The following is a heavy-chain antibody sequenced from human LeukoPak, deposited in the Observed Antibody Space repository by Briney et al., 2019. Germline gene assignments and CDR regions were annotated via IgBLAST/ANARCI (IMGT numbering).Heavy chain of an antibody. Sequence: GGSLRLSCAASGFTFSTYTMSWVRQAPGKGLEWVSAMSGSEDYIYYADSVKGRFTISRDNSKNTLYLQMNSLRAEDAAVYHCAKEVLNYEIPYWYFDLWGRGTLVTVSS. V-gene: IGHV3-23*01. CDR2: MSGSEDYI. J-gene: IGHJ2*01. CDR1: GFTFSTYT. CDR3: AKEVLNYEIPYWYFDL. D-gene: IGHD3-9*01.